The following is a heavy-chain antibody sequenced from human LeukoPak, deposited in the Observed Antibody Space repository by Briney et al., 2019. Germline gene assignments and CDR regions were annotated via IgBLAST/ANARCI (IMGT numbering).Heavy chain of an antibody. D-gene: IGHD6-19*01. CDR3: AREERSGFDY. Sequence: GGSLRLSCAGSGFTFSSYAMHWVRQAPGNGLEWVAVISYDGSNKYYADSVKGRFTISRDNSKNTLYLQMNSLRAEDTAVYYCAREERSGFDYWGQGTLVTVSS. CDR1: GFTFSSYA. J-gene: IGHJ4*02. CDR2: ISYDGSNK. V-gene: IGHV3-30-3*01.